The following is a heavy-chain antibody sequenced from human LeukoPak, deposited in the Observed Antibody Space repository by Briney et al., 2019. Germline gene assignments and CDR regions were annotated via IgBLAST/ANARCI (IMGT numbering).Heavy chain of an antibody. J-gene: IGHJ5*02. Sequence: SETLSLTCTVSGGSISSSSYYWGGPRQPPGKGLEWIASIYYSGSTYYNPSLKGRVTISVDTSKNQFSMKLSSVTAADTAVYYCARRWGKNWFDPWGQGTLVTVSS. V-gene: IGHV4-39*01. CDR1: GGSISSSSYY. CDR3: ARRWGKNWFDP. D-gene: IGHD3-16*01. CDR2: IYYSGST.